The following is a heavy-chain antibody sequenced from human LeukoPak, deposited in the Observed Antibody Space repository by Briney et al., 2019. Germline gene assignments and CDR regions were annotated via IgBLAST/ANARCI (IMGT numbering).Heavy chain of an antibody. CDR2: INPNSGGT. CDR1: GYTFIGYY. D-gene: IGHD6-13*01. Sequence: ASVKVSCKASGYTFIGYYMHWVRQAPGQGLEWMGRINPNSGGTNYAQKFQGRVTMTRDTSISTAYMELSRLRSDDTAVYYCASGQLRIAAAGTQGLPTHWGQGTLVTVSS. J-gene: IGHJ4*02. V-gene: IGHV1-2*06. CDR3: ASGQLRIAAAGTQGLPTH.